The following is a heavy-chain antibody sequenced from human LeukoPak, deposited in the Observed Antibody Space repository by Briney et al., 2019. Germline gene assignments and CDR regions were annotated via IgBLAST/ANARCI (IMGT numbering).Heavy chain of an antibody. V-gene: IGHV3-33*06. Sequence: PGRSLRLSCAASGFTFSSYGMHWVRQAPGKGLEWVAVIWYDGSNKYCADSVKGRFTISRDNSKNTLYLQMNSLRAEDTAVYYCAKDHLYYDYVWGSYRPRWYFGLWGRGTLVTVSS. CDR3: AKDHLYYDYVWGSYRPRWYFGL. D-gene: IGHD3-16*02. CDR1: GFTFSSYG. J-gene: IGHJ2*01. CDR2: IWYDGSNK.